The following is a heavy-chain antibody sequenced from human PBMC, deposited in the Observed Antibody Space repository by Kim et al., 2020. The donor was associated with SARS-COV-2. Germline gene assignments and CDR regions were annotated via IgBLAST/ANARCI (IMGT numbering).Heavy chain of an antibody. CDR2: IKSKTDGETI. V-gene: IGHV3-15*05. D-gene: IGHD3-10*01. CDR1: GFTFDNAW. CDR3: TTHLFTPRRRGLRMVWRAPIDS. J-gene: IGHJ5*01. Sequence: GGSLRLSCVASGFTFDNAWMIWVRQAPGKGLESVGRIKSKTDGETIDYAAPVKGRFTISRDDSRNTLFLQMDSLKVEDTAVYFCTTHLFTPRRRGLRMVWRAPIDSGGQGTLVTVSS.